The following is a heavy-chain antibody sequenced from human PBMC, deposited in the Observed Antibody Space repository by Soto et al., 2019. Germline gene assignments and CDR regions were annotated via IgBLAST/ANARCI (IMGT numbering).Heavy chain of an antibody. V-gene: IGHV4-61*01. Sequence: PSETLSLTCSVSGGSVSSGSSYWTWIRQPPGKGLEWIGSISHTGRTSYNPSLKSRVSISVDTSKNQFSLTLTSVTAADTAVYYCARDPANLALAVAYFDSWGQGTLVTVSS. J-gene: IGHJ4*02. CDR2: ISHTGRT. CDR1: GGSVSSGSSY. CDR3: ARDPANLALAVAYFDS. D-gene: IGHD2-15*01.